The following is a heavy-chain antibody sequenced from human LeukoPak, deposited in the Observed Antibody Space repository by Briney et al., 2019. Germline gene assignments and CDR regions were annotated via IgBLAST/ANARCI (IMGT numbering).Heavy chain of an antibody. CDR1: GGSISSSSYY. D-gene: IGHD2-2*02. CDR3: ARANCSSTSCYNALHNWFDP. J-gene: IGHJ5*02. CDR2: IYYSGST. V-gene: IGHV4-39*07. Sequence: SETLSLTCTVSGGSISSSSYYWGWIRQPPGKGLEWIGSIYYSGSTYYNPSLKSRVTISVDTSKNQFSLKLSSVTAADTAVYYCARANCSSTSCYNALHNWFDPWGQGTLVTVPS.